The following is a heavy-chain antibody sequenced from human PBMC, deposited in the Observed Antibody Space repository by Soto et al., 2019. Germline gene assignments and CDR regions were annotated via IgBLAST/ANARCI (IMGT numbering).Heavy chain of an antibody. V-gene: IGHV1-3*01. CDR1: GYTFTSYA. Sequence: QVQLVQSGAEVKKPGASVKISCKGFGYTFTSYAVHWVRQAPGQGLEWMGWINAANGNGKNSQQFQGRITLTTDTPASTVYMELSSLISEDAAVYYCACSSTWDWANYFYGMDVWGQGTTVTVSS. CDR2: INAANGNG. D-gene: IGHD2-2*01. CDR3: ACSSTWDWANYFYGMDV. J-gene: IGHJ6*02.